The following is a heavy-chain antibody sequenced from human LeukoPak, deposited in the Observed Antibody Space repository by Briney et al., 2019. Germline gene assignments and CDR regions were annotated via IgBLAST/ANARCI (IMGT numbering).Heavy chain of an antibody. D-gene: IGHD3-16*02. CDR2: ISDSGGST. V-gene: IGHV3-23*01. Sequence: QPGGSLRLSCVASGFTFSDYAMSWVRQPPGKGLEWVSGISDSGGSTYYADSVKGRCTISRDNSKNTVSLQMNNLRAEDTAVYFCARHDSFIPYWGQGTLVTVTS. CDR1: GFTFSDYA. CDR3: ARHDSFIPY. J-gene: IGHJ4*02.